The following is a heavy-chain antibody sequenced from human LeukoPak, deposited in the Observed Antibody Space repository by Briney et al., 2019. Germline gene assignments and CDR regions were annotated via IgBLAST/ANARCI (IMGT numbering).Heavy chain of an antibody. Sequence: PGGSLRLSCAASGFTFSSYSMNWVRQAPGKGLEWVSYISSSSSTIYYADSVKGRFTISRDNAKNSLYLQMNSLRAEDTAVYYCVKDRVVVVPAAMGTIDYWGQGTLVTVSS. D-gene: IGHD2-2*01. CDR2: ISSSSSTI. J-gene: IGHJ4*02. CDR1: GFTFSSYS. CDR3: VKDRVVVVPAAMGTIDY. V-gene: IGHV3-48*04.